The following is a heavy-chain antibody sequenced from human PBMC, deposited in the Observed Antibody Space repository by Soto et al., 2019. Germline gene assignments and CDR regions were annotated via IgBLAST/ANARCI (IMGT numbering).Heavy chain of an antibody. J-gene: IGHJ4*02. Sequence: SETLSLTCTVSGGSISSGGYYWSWIRQHPGKGLEWIGYIYYSGSTYYNPSLKSRVTISVDTSKNQFSLKLSSVTAADTAVYYCARERRELWFGELLSESFDYWGQGTLVTVSS. CDR1: GGSISSGGYY. D-gene: IGHD3-10*01. CDR2: IYYSGST. V-gene: IGHV4-31*03. CDR3: ARERRELWFGELLSESFDY.